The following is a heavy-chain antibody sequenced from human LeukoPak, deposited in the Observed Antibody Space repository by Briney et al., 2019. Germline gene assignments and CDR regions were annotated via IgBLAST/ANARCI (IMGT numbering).Heavy chain of an antibody. CDR1: GGSISSYY. J-gene: IGHJ6*02. CDR3: ARVRVRVAGTQDYYYYYGMDV. Sequence: SETLSLTCTVSGGSISSYYWSWIRQPPGKGLEWIGYIYYSGSTNYNPSLKSRVTISVDTSKNQFSLKLSSVTAADTAVYYCARVRVRVAGTQDYYYYYGMDVWGQGTTVTVSS. CDR2: IYYSGST. V-gene: IGHV4-59*01. D-gene: IGHD3-10*01.